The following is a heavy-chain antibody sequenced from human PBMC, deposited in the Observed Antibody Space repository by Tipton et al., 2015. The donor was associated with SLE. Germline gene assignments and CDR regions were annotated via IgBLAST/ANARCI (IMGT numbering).Heavy chain of an antibody. CDR1: GYTFTNYG. D-gene: IGHD2-8*02. Sequence: QVQLVQSGAEARKPGASVKVSCKASGYTFTNYGISWVRQAPGQGLEWMGWISTNNGDTKYAQRFQGRVTMTTDTSTSTTYMAWRSPRSVDTAIYYCARECSGTGCLDYWGQGTLVTVSS. CDR3: ARECSGTGCLDY. CDR2: ISTNNGDT. V-gene: IGHV1-18*01. J-gene: IGHJ4*02.